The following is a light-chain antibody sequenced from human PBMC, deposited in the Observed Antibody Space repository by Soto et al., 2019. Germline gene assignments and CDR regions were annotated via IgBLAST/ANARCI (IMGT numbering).Light chain of an antibody. CDR3: QQRRNSPT. V-gene: IGKV3-11*01. CDR1: QDVSIY. Sequence: EVVLTQSPDTLSLSPGETATLSCRASQDVSIYVAWYQKRPGQPPRLVVYDASKRATGIPARFSGSGSGTDFTLTIATLEPEDLGVYYCQQRRNSPTFGGGTKVEI. J-gene: IGKJ4*01. CDR2: DAS.